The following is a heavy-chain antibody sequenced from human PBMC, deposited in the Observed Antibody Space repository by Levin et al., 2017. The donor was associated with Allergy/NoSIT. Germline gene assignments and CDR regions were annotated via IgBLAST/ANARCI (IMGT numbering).Heavy chain of an antibody. D-gene: IGHD3-10*01. Sequence: GESLKTSCAASGFTFSSYWMTWVRQAPGKGLEWVANIKQDGSEKDYVDSVKGRFTISRDNAKNSLYLQLNSLRAEDTAVYYCARGMSYTLYWGQGTLVTVSS. J-gene: IGHJ4*02. CDR2: IKQDGSEK. CDR1: GFTFSSYW. CDR3: ARGMSYTLY. V-gene: IGHV3-7*01.